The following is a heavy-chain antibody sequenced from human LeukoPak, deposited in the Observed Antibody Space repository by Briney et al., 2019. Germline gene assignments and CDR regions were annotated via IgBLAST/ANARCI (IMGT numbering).Heavy chain of an antibody. CDR1: GFTFNDYL. CDR3: AKECDYSPGHKFDL. CDR2: LFTGGGRT. D-gene: IGHD3-10*01. V-gene: IGHV3-23*01. Sequence: GGSLRLSCAASGFTFNDYLMSWVRQAPGKGLEWVSVLFTGGGRTLYADSVKGRFTISGDTSRTTLYLQMNGLRAEDTAVYYCAKECDYSPGHKFDLWGQGTLVTVSS. J-gene: IGHJ4*02.